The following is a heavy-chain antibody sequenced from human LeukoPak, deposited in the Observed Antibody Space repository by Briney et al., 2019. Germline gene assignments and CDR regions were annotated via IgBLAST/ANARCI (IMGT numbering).Heavy chain of an antibody. CDR2: ISGSGGST. Sequence: PGGSLRLSCAASGFTFSSYAMSWVRQAPGKGLEWVSAISGSGGSTYYADSVKGRFTISRDNSKNTLDLQMNSLRAEDTAVYYCAKIAGGWFGELLSHYYFDYWGQGTLVTVSS. CDR3: AKIAGGWFGELLSHYYFDY. V-gene: IGHV3-23*01. D-gene: IGHD3-10*01. CDR1: GFTFSSYA. J-gene: IGHJ4*02.